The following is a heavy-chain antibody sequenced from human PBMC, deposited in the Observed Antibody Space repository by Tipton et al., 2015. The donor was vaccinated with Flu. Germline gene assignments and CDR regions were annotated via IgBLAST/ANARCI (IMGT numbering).Heavy chain of an antibody. CDR3: ARDPSLGMPDYFDY. Sequence: TLSLTCIVSNGSISSSSYYWGWIRQPPGRGLEWIGSIHYGGTTYYNPSLKSRPTISLAMSKNQFSLVLSSVTAADTAVYYCARDPSLGMPDYFDYWGQGILVTASS. V-gene: IGHV4-39*02. CDR2: IHYGGTT. J-gene: IGHJ4*02. CDR1: NGSISSSSYY. D-gene: IGHD2-2*01.